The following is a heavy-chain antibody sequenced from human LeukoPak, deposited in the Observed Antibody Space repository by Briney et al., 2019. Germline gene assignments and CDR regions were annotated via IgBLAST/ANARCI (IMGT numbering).Heavy chain of an antibody. CDR2: INSDGSST. CDR3: ARGLGHDSYLQLWFPIDY. D-gene: IGHD5-18*01. V-gene: IGHV3-74*01. Sequence: LGGSLRLSCAASGFTFSSYWMHWVRQAPGKGLVWVSRINSDGSSTSYADSVKGRFTISRDNAKNTLYLQMNSLRAEDTAVYYCARGLGHDSYLQLWFPIDYWGQGTLVTVSS. CDR1: GFTFSSYW. J-gene: IGHJ4*02.